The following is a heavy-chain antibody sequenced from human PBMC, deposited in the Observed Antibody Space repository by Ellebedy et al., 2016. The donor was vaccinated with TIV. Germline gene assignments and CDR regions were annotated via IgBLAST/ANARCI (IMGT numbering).Heavy chain of an antibody. Sequence: GESLKISXAASGFTFSSYGMHWVRQAPGKGLEWVAVISYDGSNKYYADSVKGRFTISRDNSKNTLYLQMNSLRAEDTAVYYCAKRLMDVWGQGTTVTVSS. V-gene: IGHV3-30*18. CDR3: AKRLMDV. CDR1: GFTFSSYG. CDR2: ISYDGSNK. J-gene: IGHJ6*02.